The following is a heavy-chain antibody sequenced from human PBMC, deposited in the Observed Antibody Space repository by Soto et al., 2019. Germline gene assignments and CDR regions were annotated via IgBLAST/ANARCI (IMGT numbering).Heavy chain of an antibody. CDR2: INHSGST. D-gene: IGHD2-15*01. CDR1: GGSFSGYY. V-gene: IGHV4-34*01. Sequence: SETLSLTCAVYGGSFSGYYWSWIRQPPGKGLEWIGEINHSGSTNYNPSLKSRVTISVDTSKNQFSLKLSSVTAADTAVYYCARGHSSSWYLGYCSGGSCHAFDYWGQGTLVTVSS. CDR3: ARGHSSSWYLGYCSGGSCHAFDY. J-gene: IGHJ4*02.